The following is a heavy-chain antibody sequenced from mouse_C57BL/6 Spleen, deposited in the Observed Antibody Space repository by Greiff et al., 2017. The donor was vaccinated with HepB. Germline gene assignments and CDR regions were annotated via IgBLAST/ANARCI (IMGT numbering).Heavy chain of an antibody. Sequence: QVQLQQSGAELVKPGASVKISCKASGYAFSSYWMNWVKQRPGKGLEWIGQIYPGDGDTNYNGKFKGKATLTADKSSSTAYMQLSSLTSEDSAVYFCARSRDYYYGSSFLFDYWGQGTTLTVSS. CDR2: IYPGDGDT. V-gene: IGHV1-80*01. D-gene: IGHD1-1*01. CDR3: ARSRDYYYGSSFLFDY. CDR1: GYAFSSYW. J-gene: IGHJ2*01.